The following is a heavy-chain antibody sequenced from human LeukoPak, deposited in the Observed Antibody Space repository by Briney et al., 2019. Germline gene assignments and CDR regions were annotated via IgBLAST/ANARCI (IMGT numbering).Heavy chain of an antibody. Sequence: PGGSLRLSCAASGFTFSSYSMNWVRQAPGKGLEWVSSISSSSSYIYYADSVKGRFTISRDNAKNSLYLQVNSLRAEDTAVYYCASRGDRSHDYGDYWGQGTLVTVSS. V-gene: IGHV3-21*01. J-gene: IGHJ4*02. CDR2: ISSSSSYI. CDR1: GFTFSSYS. D-gene: IGHD7-27*01. CDR3: ASRGDRSHDYGDY.